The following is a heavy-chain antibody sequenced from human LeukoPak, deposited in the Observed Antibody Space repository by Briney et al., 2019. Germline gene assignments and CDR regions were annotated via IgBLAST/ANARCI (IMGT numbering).Heavy chain of an antibody. CDR1: GFTVDSNY. CDR2: ISSSSSYI. J-gene: IGHJ4*02. Sequence: GGSLRLSCAASGFTVDSNYLNWVRQAPGKGLEWVSSISSSSSYIYYADSVKGRFTISRDNAKNSLYLQMNSLRAEDTAAYYCARDETYYYDSSGYYPDYWGQGTLVTVSS. V-gene: IGHV3-21*01. D-gene: IGHD3-22*01. CDR3: ARDETYYYDSSGYYPDY.